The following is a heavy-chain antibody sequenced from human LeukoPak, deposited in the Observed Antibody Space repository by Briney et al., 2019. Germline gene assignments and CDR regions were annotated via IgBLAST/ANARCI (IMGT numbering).Heavy chain of an antibody. D-gene: IGHD3-22*01. CDR3: ARDKDEDYDTSGMFQH. CDR2: ISAYSGNT. J-gene: IGHJ1*01. CDR1: GGTFSSYA. Sequence: ASVKVSCKASGGTFSSYAISWVRQAPGQRPEWMGWISAYSGNTNYAQNLQDRVTLTTDTSTTTAYMELRSLRSDDTAVYYCARDKDEDYDTSGMFQHWGQGTLVSVSS. V-gene: IGHV1-18*01.